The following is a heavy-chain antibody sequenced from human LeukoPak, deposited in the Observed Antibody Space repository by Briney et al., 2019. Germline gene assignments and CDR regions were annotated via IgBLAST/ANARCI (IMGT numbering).Heavy chain of an antibody. CDR1: GFTFSSYW. D-gene: IGHD5-18*01. CDR2: IKQDGSEK. V-gene: IGHV3-7*03. J-gene: IGHJ4*02. Sequence: PGGSLRLSCAASGFTFSSYWMSWVRQAPGKGLEWVANIKQDGSEKYYVDSVKGRFTISRDNAKNSLYLQMNSLRAEDTAVYYCARAKGYSYGPRFDYWGQGTVVTVSS. CDR3: ARAKGYSYGPRFDY.